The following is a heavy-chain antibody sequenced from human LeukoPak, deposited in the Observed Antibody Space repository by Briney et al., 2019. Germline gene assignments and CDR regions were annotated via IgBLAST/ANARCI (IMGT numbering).Heavy chain of an antibody. CDR3: ARYYYGSGSPFDY. CDR1: GFTVSSNY. J-gene: IGHJ4*02. Sequence: GRSLRLSCAASGFTVSSNYMSWVRQAPGKGLEWVSVIYSGGSTYYADSVKGRFTISRDNSKNTLYLQMNSLRAEDTAVYYCARYYYGSGSPFDYWGQGTLVTVSS. CDR2: IYSGGST. D-gene: IGHD3-10*01. V-gene: IGHV3-53*01.